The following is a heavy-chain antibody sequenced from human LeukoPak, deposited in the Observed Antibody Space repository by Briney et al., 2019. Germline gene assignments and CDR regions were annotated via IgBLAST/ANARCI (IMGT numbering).Heavy chain of an antibody. D-gene: IGHD6-19*01. J-gene: IGHJ5*02. CDR3: ARDQSSGWYGERDWFDP. CDR2: IYYSGST. V-gene: IGHV4-59*01. CDR1: GGSISSYY. Sequence: ASETLSLTCTVSGGSISSYYWSWIRQPPGKGLEWIGYIYYSGSTNYNPSLKSRVTISVDTSKNQFSLKLSSVTAADTAVYYCARDQSSGWYGERDWFDPWGQGTLVTVSS.